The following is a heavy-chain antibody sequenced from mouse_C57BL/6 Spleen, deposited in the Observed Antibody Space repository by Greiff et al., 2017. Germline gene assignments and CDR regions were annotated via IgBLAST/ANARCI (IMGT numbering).Heavy chain of an antibody. D-gene: IGHD5-1*01. J-gene: IGHJ3*01. Sequence: QVQLQQPGAELVKPGASVKLSCKASGYTFTGYTIHWVKQRSGQGLEWIGRFYPGSGSIKYNEKFKDKATLTADKSSSTVYMELSSLTSEDAAVYFCARHEEEKYSDWFAYWGQGTLVTVSA. CDR2: FYPGSGSI. CDR1: GYTFTGYT. CDR3: ARHEEEKYSDWFAY. V-gene: IGHV1-62-2*01.